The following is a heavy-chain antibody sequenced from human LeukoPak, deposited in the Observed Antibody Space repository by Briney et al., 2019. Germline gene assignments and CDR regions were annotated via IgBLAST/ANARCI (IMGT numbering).Heavy chain of an antibody. CDR3: AKDRYSYAFEYSDS. CDR1: EFTFSSYG. Sequence: GGSLRLSCAASEFTFSSYGMHWVRQAPGKGLDRVAVISNDGSKKYYADSVKGRFTISRDNSKNTLSLQVSSLRTEDTAVYYCAKDRYSYAFEYSDSWGQGTLVTVSS. V-gene: IGHV3-30*18. D-gene: IGHD5-18*01. J-gene: IGHJ4*02. CDR2: ISNDGSKK.